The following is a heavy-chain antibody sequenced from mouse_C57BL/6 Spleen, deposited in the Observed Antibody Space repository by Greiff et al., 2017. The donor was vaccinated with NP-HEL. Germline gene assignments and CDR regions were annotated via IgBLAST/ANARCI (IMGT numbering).Heavy chain of an antibody. D-gene: IGHD1-1*01. J-gene: IGHJ1*03. Sequence: EVQGVESGPGLAKPSQTLSLTCSVTGYSITSDYWNWIRKFPGNKLEYMGYISYSGSTYYNPSLKSRISITRDTSKNQYYLQLNSVTTEDTATYYCARSGVYYYGSSPFDVWGTGTTVTVSS. CDR3: ARSGVYYYGSSPFDV. V-gene: IGHV3-8*01. CDR1: GYSITSDY. CDR2: ISYSGST.